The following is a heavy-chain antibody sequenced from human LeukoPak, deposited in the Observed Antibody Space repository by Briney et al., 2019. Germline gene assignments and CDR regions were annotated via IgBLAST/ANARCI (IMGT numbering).Heavy chain of an antibody. CDR1: GYTFTGYY. V-gene: IGHV1-2*02. Sequence: ASVKVSCKASGYTFTGYYMHWVQQAPGQGLEWMGWINPNSGGTNYAQKFQGRVTMTRDTSISTAYMELSRLRSDDTAVYYCARAGITADDAFDIWGQGTMVTVSS. D-gene: IGHD3-16*01. CDR2: INPNSGGT. J-gene: IGHJ3*02. CDR3: ARAGITADDAFDI.